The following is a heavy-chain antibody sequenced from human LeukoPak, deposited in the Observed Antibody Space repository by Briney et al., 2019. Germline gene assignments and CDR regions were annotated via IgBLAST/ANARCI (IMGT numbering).Heavy chain of an antibody. V-gene: IGHV3-21*01. CDR2: ISSSSSYI. J-gene: IGHJ4*02. CDR1: GFTFSSYS. D-gene: IGHD3-10*01. Sequence: GGSLRLSCAASGFTFSSYSMNWVRQAPGKGLEWVSSISSSSSYIYYADSVKGRFTISRDNAKNSLYLQMNSLRAEDTAVYYCASALRVREDQFDYWGQGTLVTVSS. CDR3: ASALRVREDQFDY.